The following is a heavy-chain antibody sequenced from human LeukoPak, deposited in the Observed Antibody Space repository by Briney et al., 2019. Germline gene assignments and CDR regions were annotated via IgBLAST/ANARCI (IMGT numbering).Heavy chain of an antibody. D-gene: IGHD5-18*01. CDR3: ARATARGYSYGDFDY. Sequence: PGGSLRLSCAASGFTFSRFWMSWVRQAPGKGLEWVASINQDESAKFYVDSVRGRFTISRDNAKNSLFLQMNSLRAEDTAVYYCARATARGYSYGDFDYWGQGTLVTVSS. V-gene: IGHV3-7*01. CDR2: INQDESAK. J-gene: IGHJ4*02. CDR1: GFTFSRFW.